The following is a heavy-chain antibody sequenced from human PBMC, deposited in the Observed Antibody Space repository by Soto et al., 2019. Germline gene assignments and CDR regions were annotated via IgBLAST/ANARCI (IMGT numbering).Heavy chain of an antibody. Sequence: QVQLVESGGGLVQPGGSLRLSCAGSGFIFSDYYMSWIRQAPGKGLEWVSFISTSGNLEEYADSVKGRFTLSRDNGKNALYLQMHSLRAEDTAVYYCARDFYGDSVFDYWGQGTVVTVSS. V-gene: IGHV3-11*01. D-gene: IGHD4-17*01. J-gene: IGHJ4*02. CDR1: GFIFSDYY. CDR3: ARDFYGDSVFDY. CDR2: ISTSGNLE.